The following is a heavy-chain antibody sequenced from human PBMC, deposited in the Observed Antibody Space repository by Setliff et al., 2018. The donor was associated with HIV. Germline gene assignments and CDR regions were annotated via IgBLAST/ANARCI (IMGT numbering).Heavy chain of an antibody. CDR3: AKEGGYCSGDTCFGFDY. CDR2: IHHSGST. D-gene: IGHD2-15*01. CDR1: GGSFSGYY. J-gene: IGHJ4*02. Sequence: SETLSLTCAVYGGSFSGYYWSWIRQPPGKGLEWIGEIHHSGSTKYNPSLKSRVTILVDTSKNQLSLNVTSVTAADTAVYFCAKEGGYCSGDTCFGFDYWGQGTLVTVSS. V-gene: IGHV4-34*01.